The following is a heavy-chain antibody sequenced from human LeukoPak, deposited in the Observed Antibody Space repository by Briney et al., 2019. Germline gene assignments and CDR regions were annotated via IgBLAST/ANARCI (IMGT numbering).Heavy chain of an antibody. V-gene: IGHV2-5*02. CDR2: NYWDDNK. CDR1: GYSLPTPGEG. J-gene: IGHJ5*02. D-gene: IGHD1-26*01. CDR3: AHRGSGSFGWFDP. Sequence: SAPTLVNPAQTLTLTCTLSGYSLPTPGEGLGWIRQSPRKALEWLSLNYWDDNKYYRQSLKSRLTITKDTSKNQVVLSMTNMDPVDTATYYCAHRGSGSFGWFDPWGQGTLVTVSS.